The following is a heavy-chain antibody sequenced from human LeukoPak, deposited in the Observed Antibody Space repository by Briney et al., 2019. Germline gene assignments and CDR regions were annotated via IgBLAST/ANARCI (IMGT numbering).Heavy chain of an antibody. CDR3: ARGDDSGYYDYFDY. CDR1: GFTADSNY. Sequence: GGSLSLSCAASGFTADSNYLSWVRRAPGKGLGGVSTIYTGGNTYYAASVKGRFTISRDFSKNTVFLHMNSLRAEDTAMYYCARGDDSGYYDYFDYWGQGALVTVSS. V-gene: IGHV3-53*01. CDR2: IYTGGNT. J-gene: IGHJ4*02. D-gene: IGHD3-22*01.